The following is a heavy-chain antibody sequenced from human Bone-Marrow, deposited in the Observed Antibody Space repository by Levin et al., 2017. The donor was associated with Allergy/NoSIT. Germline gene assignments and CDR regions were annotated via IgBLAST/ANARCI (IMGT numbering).Heavy chain of an antibody. D-gene: IGHD3-22*01. V-gene: IGHV3-49*04. CDR3: IRGYSGYYAEYFYH. CDR1: GFIFRDYA. CDR2: IRNKEYGEKT. J-gene: IGHJ1*01. Sequence: GESLKISCTVSGFIFRDYAMSWVRQAPGKGLEWVAFIRNKEYGEKTQYAASVQGRFTISRDDSTGIAYLQMNSLTTEDTAVYYCIRGYSGYYAEYFYHWGQGTLVTVSS.